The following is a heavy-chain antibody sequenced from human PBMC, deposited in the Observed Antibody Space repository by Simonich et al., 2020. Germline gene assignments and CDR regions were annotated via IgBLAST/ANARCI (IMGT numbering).Heavy chain of an antibody. CDR1: GGTFSSYA. V-gene: IGHV1-69*09. D-gene: IGHD2-15*01. Sequence: QVQLVQSGAEVKKPGSSVKVSCKASGGTFSSYAISWVRQAPGQGLEWMARIILILVIANYAQKFHGRVTITADKSTSTAYMELSSLRSEDTAVYYCARGGLADRRIVYYYYMDVWGKGTTVTVSS. CDR2: IILILVIA. J-gene: IGHJ6*03. CDR3: ARGGLADRRIVYYYYMDV.